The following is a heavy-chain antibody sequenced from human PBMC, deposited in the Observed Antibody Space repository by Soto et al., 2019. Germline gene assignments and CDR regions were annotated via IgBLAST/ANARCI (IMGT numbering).Heavy chain of an antibody. J-gene: IGHJ4*02. CDR2: IYYSGTT. CDR1: GGSISSGGYY. V-gene: IGHV4-31*03. CDR3: ARGFDAFDY. Sequence: SETLSLTCTVSGGSISSGGYYWSWIRQHPGKGLEWIGYIYYSGTTYSNPSLKSRVIISVDTSKNQFSLKLSSVTAADTAVYYCARGFDAFDYWGQGTLVTVSS.